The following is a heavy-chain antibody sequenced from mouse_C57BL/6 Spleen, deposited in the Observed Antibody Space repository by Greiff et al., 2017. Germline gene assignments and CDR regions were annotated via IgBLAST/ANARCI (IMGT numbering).Heavy chain of an antibody. CDR1: GYTFTSYW. J-gene: IGHJ1*03. Sequence: QVQLQQPGAELVKPGASVKLSCKASGYTFTSYWMHWVKQRPGQGLEWIGMIHPNSGSTNYNEKFKSKATLTVDKSSSTAYMQLSSLTSEDSAVYYCARSDYEYDVYFDVWGTGTTVTVSS. CDR3: ARSDYEYDVYFDV. D-gene: IGHD2-4*01. V-gene: IGHV1-64*01. CDR2: IHPNSGST.